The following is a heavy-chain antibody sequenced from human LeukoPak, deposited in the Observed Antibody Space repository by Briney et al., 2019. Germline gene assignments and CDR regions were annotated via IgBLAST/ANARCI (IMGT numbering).Heavy chain of an antibody. D-gene: IGHD6-6*01. CDR1: GLTFSTYG. V-gene: IGHV3-7*01. CDR2: IKQDGSQK. J-gene: IGHJ4*02. Sequence: GGSLRLSCAASGLTFSTYGMAWVRQAPGKGLEWVANIKQDGSQKSYVDSVKGRFTISRDNANNLLYLQMNSLRAEDTAVYYCARESFAARWDWGQGTLVTVSS. CDR3: ARESFAARWD.